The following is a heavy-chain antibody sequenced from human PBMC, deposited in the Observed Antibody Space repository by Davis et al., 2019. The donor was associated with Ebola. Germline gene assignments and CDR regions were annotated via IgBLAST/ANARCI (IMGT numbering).Heavy chain of an antibody. CDR2: INHSGST. CDR1: SGSISSSSYY. CDR3: ARDVWAYYFDY. D-gene: IGHD2-8*01. Sequence: SETLSLTCTVSSGSISSSSYYWGWIRQPPGKGLEWIGEINHSGSTNYNPSLKSRVTISVDTSKNQFSLKLSSVTAADTAVYYCARDVWAYYFDYWGQGTLVTVSS. V-gene: IGHV4-39*07. J-gene: IGHJ4*02.